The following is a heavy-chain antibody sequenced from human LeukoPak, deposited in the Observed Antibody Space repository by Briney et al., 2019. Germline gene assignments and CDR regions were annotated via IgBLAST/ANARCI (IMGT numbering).Heavy chain of an antibody. V-gene: IGHV3-33*01. CDR2: IWYDGSNK. CDR3: ARAIAVAGTGYNWFDP. J-gene: IGHJ5*02. CDR1: GFTFSSYG. Sequence: GGSLRLSCAASGFTFSSYGMHWVRQAPGKGLEWVAVIWYDGSNKYYADSVKGRFTISRDNSKNTLYLQMNSLRAEDTAVYYCARAIAVAGTGYNWFDPWGQGTLVTVSS. D-gene: IGHD6-19*01.